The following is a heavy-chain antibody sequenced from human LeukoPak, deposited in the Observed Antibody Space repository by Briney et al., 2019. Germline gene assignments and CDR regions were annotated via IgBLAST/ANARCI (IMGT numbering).Heavy chain of an antibody. D-gene: IGHD6-19*01. Sequence: ASVKVSCKASGYTFTSYGISWVRQAPGQGLEWMGWISAYNGNTNYAQKLQSRVTMTTDTSTSTAYMELRSLRSDDTAVYYCARVSPNNLGYSSTNWFDPWGQGTLVTVSS. CDR1: GYTFTSYG. V-gene: IGHV1-18*01. J-gene: IGHJ5*02. CDR2: ISAYNGNT. CDR3: ARVSPNNLGYSSTNWFDP.